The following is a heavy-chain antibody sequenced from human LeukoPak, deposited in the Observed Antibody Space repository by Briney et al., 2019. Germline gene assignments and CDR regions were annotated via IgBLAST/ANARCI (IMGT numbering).Heavy chain of an antibody. CDR3: ARQEMTTPYFDN. D-gene: IGHD5-24*01. V-gene: IGHV5-51*01. CDR2: IYPGDSDT. CDR1: GYSFSNYW. J-gene: IGHJ4*02. Sequence: GESLKISCKGSGYSFSNYWIGWVRQMPGKGLEWMGIIYPGDSDTRYSPSFQGQVTISADKSISSAYLQWSSLKASDSATYYCARQEMTTPYFDNWGQGTLVTVSS.